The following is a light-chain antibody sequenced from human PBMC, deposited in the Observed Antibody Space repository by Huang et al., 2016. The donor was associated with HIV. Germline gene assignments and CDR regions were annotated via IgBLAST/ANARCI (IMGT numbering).Light chain of an antibody. Sequence: DIQMTQSPSSLSASVGDRVTIACRASQSIGTYLNWYQQKPGKAPRRLIHVASSLQSGVPSRFSGSGSGTDFTLTISSLRPEDFATYYCQQSYSALGLTFGGGTKVEIK. CDR2: VAS. V-gene: IGKV1-39*01. J-gene: IGKJ4*01. CDR1: QSIGTY. CDR3: QQSYSALGLT.